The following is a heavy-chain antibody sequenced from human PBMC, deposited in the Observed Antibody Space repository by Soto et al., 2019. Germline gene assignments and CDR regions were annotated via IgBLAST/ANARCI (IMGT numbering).Heavy chain of an antibody. V-gene: IGHV3-33*01. Sequence: QVQLVESGGGVVQPGRSLRLSCAASGFSFSNYGMHWVRQAPGKGLEWVAVIWHDGSNKQYADSVKGRFTISRDNSKNTLYLQMNSLRAEDTAVYYCARDRHYYDSSGYYPLYWGQGTLVTVSS. CDR2: IWHDGSNK. D-gene: IGHD3-22*01. CDR1: GFSFSNYG. CDR3: ARDRHYYDSSGYYPLY. J-gene: IGHJ4*02.